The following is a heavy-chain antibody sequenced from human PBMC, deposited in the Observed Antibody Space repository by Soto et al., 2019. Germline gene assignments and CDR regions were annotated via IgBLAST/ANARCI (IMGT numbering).Heavy chain of an antibody. CDR2: IYYSGST. D-gene: IGHD3-10*01. J-gene: IGHJ6*03. Sequence: SETLSLTCTVSGGSISSYYWSWVRQPPGKGLEWIGYIYYSGSTNYNPSLKSRVTISVDTSKNQFSLKLSSVTAADTAVYYCARAGYYGSGFSYYSTDVWGTGTTVTVSS. V-gene: IGHV4-59*01. CDR3: ARAGYYGSGFSYYSTDV. CDR1: GGSISSYY.